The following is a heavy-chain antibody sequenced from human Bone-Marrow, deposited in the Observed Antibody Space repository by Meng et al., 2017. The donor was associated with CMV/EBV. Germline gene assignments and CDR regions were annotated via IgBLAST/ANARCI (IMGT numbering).Heavy chain of an antibody. D-gene: IGHD3-3*01. V-gene: IGHV1-69*05. CDR1: GGTFSSYA. CDR3: AREGARFKNWFDP. Sequence: SVKVSCKASGGTFSSYAISWVRQAPGQGLEWMGGIIPIFGTANYAQKFQGRVTITTDESTSTAYMELRSLRSDDTAVYYCAREGARFKNWFDPWGQGTLVTVSS. J-gene: IGHJ5*02. CDR2: IIPIFGTA.